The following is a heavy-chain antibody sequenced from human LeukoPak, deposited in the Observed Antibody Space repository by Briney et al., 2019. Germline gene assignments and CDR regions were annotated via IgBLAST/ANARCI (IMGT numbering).Heavy chain of an antibody. CDR3: AREGAAAGNYYYYGMDV. D-gene: IGHD6-13*01. Sequence: GGSLRLSCAASGFTFSTYAMSWVRQPPGKGLEWVSAISGSSGGTYYADSVKGRFTISRDNSKNTLYLQMNSLRAEDTAVYYCAREGAAAGNYYYYGMDVWGQGTTVTVSS. V-gene: IGHV3-23*01. CDR2: ISGSSGGT. J-gene: IGHJ6*02. CDR1: GFTFSTYA.